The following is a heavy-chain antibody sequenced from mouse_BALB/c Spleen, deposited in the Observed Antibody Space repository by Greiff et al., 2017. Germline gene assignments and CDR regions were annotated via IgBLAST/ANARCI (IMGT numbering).Heavy chain of an antibody. J-gene: IGHJ3*01. D-gene: IGHD2-4*01. V-gene: IGHV5-9-3*01. CDR3: ARRRDYDGWFAY. Sequence: EVQLVESGGGLVKPGGSLKLSCAASGFTFSSYAMSWVRQTPEKRLGWVATISSGGSYTYYPDSVKGRFTISRDNAKNTLYLQMSSLRSEDTAMYYCARRRDYDGWFAYWGQGTLVTVSA. CDR1: GFTFSSYA. CDR2: ISSGGSYT.